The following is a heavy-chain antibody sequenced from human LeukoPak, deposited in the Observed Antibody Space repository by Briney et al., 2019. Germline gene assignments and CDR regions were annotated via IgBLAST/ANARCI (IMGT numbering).Heavy chain of an antibody. CDR2: IIPIFGTA. Sequence: ASVKVSCKASGGTFSSYAISWVRQAPGQGLEWMGGIIPIFGTANYAQKFQGRVTITADESTSTAYMELSSLRSEDTAVYYCAREPPYYDFWSGPPDAFNIWGQGTMVTVSS. D-gene: IGHD3-3*01. CDR1: GGTFSSYA. CDR3: AREPPYYDFWSGPPDAFNI. J-gene: IGHJ3*02. V-gene: IGHV1-69*13.